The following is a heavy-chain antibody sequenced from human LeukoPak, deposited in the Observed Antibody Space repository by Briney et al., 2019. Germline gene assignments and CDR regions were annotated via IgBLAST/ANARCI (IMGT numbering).Heavy chain of an antibody. CDR2: ISYDGSNK. J-gene: IGHJ4*02. CDR3: AARDDSSGYYGLVDY. CDR1: GFTFSSYG. D-gene: IGHD3-22*01. Sequence: GGSLRLSCAASGFTFSSYGMHWVRQAPGKGLEWVAVISYDGSNKYYADSVKGRFTISRDNSKNTLYLQMNSLRAEDTAVYYCAARDDSSGYYGLVDYWGQGTLVTVSP. V-gene: IGHV3-30*03.